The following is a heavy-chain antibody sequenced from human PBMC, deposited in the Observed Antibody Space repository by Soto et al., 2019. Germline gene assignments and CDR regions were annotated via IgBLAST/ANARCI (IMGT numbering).Heavy chain of an antibody. CDR3: TRDRYSSSPGHLEY. J-gene: IGHJ4*02. CDR1: GLIFSTNG. Sequence: QVQLVESGGGVVQPGRSLRLSCTASGLIFSTNGMHWVRQAPGKGLEWVAHISDDGGDTYYADSVRGRFTISRDNSKSTLYLQMKGLRVEDTAVYYWTRDRYSSSPGHLEYWGQGTMVTVSS. V-gene: IGHV3-30*03. CDR2: ISDDGGDT. D-gene: IGHD6-6*01.